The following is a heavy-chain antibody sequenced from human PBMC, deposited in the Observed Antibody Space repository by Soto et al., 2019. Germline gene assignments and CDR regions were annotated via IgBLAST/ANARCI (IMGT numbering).Heavy chain of an antibody. V-gene: IGHV3-23*01. CDR3: AKRVIAGTERYFDY. J-gene: IGHJ4*02. Sequence: EVQLLESGGGLVQPGGSLRLSCAASGFTFSNYAMSWVRQAPGKGLEWVSSLGGTTSGAYYADSVKGRFTTSRDNSKNTLFLQMNSLRAEVTAVYYCAKRVIAGTERYFDYWGQGALVTVSS. D-gene: IGHD1-26*01. CDR2: LGGTTSGA. CDR1: GFTFSNYA.